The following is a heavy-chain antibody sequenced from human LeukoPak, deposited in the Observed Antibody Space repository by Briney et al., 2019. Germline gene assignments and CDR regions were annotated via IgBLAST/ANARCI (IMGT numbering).Heavy chain of an antibody. D-gene: IGHD6-19*01. CDR2: FDPEDGET. V-gene: IGHV1-24*01. Sequence: ASVKVSCKVSGHTLTELSMHWVRQAPGKGLEWMGGFDPEDGETIYAQKFQGRVTMTEDTSTDTAYMELSSLRSEDTAVYYCAAIYSSGWYRWFDPWGQGTLVTVSS. CDR3: AAIYSSGWYRWFDP. CDR1: GHTLTELS. J-gene: IGHJ5*02.